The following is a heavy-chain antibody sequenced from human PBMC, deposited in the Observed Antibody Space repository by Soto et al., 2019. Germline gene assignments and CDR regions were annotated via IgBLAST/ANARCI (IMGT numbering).Heavy chain of an antibody. CDR2: MNPNSGNT. J-gene: IGHJ4*02. CDR1: GYTFTSYD. CDR3: ARDRSVTGWYEY. D-gene: IGHD6-19*01. V-gene: IGHV1-8*01. Sequence: EASVKVSCKASGYTFTSYDINWVRQATGQGLEWMGWMNPNSGNTGYAQKFQGWVTMTRDTSISTAYMELSRLRSDDTAVYYCARDRSVTGWYEYWGQGALVTVSS.